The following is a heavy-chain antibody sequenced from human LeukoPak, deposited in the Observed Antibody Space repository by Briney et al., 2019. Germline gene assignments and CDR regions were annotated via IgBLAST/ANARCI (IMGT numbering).Heavy chain of an antibody. CDR3: ARPIVVVVAATRISWFDP. Sequence: PGGSLRLSCAASGFTFSSYEMNWVRQAPGKGLEWVSYISSSGSTIYYADSVKGRFTISRDNAKNSLYLQMNSLRAEDTAVYYCARPIVVVVAATRISWFDPWGQGTLVTVSS. CDR1: GFTFSSYE. D-gene: IGHD2-15*01. V-gene: IGHV3-48*03. CDR2: ISSSGSTI. J-gene: IGHJ5*02.